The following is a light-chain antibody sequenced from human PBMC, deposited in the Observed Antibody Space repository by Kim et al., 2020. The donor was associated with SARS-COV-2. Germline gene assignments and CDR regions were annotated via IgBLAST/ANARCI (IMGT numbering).Light chain of an antibody. Sequence: APGKTARIPCGGNDIGSNNVHWFQQKPGQAPLLVIFYNADRSPGIPERFSGSNSGNTATLTISRVEAGDEADYYCQVWDTETDHPVFGPGTKVTVL. CDR3: QVWDTETDHPV. CDR2: YNA. V-gene: IGLV3-21*04. CDR1: DIGSNN. J-gene: IGLJ1*01.